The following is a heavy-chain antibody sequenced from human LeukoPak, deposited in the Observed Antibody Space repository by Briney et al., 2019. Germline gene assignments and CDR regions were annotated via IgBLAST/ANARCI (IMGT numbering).Heavy chain of an antibody. CDR3: ATDREGDPSAYYLV. D-gene: IGHD3-22*01. V-gene: IGHV3-23*01. CDR2: ISDNGGGT. Sequence: PGGSLRLSCAASGFTFSDYAMSWVRQAPGKGLEWVSTISDNGGGTYYADSVKGRFTISRDNSKNTPFLQVNSLRAEDSAVYYCATDREGDPSAYYLVGGQGTLITVSS. J-gene: IGHJ4*02. CDR1: GFTFSDYA.